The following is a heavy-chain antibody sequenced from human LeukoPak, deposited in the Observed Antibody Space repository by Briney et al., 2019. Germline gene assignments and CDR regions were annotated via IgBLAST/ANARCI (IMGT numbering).Heavy chain of an antibody. CDR3: AREYCSGGSCQYYFDY. Sequence: QTGGSLRLSCAASGFTFSSYETNWVRQAPGKGLEWVSYISSSGTTIYYADSAKGRFTISRDNSKNTLYLQMGSLRAEDMAVYYCAREYCSGGSCQYYFDYWGQGTLVTVSS. J-gene: IGHJ4*02. V-gene: IGHV3-48*03. D-gene: IGHD2-15*01. CDR2: ISSSGTTI. CDR1: GFTFSSYE.